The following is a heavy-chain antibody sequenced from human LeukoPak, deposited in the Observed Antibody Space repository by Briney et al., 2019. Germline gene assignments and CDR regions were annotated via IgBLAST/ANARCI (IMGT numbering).Heavy chain of an antibody. J-gene: IGHJ4*02. D-gene: IGHD5-18*01. CDR2: VFHSGST. CDR3: ARHRGGYNCHDY. CDR1: GDSVSSNYW. Sequence: PSETLSLTCAVSGDSVSSNYWWSWFRQSPGKGLEWIGEVFHSGSTNYNPSLMGRVTISLDKSKNQVSLRLRSVTAADTAVYYCARHRGGYNCHDYWGQGALVTVSS. V-gene: IGHV4-4*02.